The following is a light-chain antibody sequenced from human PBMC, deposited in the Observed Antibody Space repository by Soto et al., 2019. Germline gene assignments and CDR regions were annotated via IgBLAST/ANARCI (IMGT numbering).Light chain of an antibody. CDR3: QQYSIFPLT. J-gene: IGKJ4*01. V-gene: IGKV1-5*03. Sequence: DIQMTQSPSTVSASVGDRVTITCRASQSISSWLAWYQQKPGKAPKLLIQKASSLESGVPSRFSGSGSGTEFTLPISSLQPYLFATYSCQQYSIFPLTFGGSTKVEIK. CDR1: QSISSW. CDR2: KAS.